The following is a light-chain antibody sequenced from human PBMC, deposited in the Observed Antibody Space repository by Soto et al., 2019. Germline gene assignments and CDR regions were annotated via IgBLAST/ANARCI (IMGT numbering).Light chain of an antibody. CDR1: TGAVTNGHY. CDR2: DTT. Sequence: QAVLTQDPSLTVSPGVTVTLTCGSSTGAVTNGHYPYWFQQKPGQAPRTLIYDTTNRHSWTPARFSGSLLGGKAALTLSGAQPEDEAEYYCLLSYNGPYVFGTGTKVTVL. CDR3: LLSYNGPYV. V-gene: IGLV7-46*01. J-gene: IGLJ1*01.